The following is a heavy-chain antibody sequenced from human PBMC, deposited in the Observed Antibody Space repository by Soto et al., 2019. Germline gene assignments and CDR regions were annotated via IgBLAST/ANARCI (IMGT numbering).Heavy chain of an antibody. CDR2: IYYSGST. Sequence: SETLSLTCTVSGGSISSGAYYWSWIRQHPGKGLEWIGYIYYSGSTYYNPSLKSRVTISVDTSTNQFSLKLSSVTAADTAVYYCAIYDSSGSRGFQHWGQGTLVTVSS. V-gene: IGHV4-31*03. J-gene: IGHJ1*01. CDR3: AIYDSSGSRGFQH. D-gene: IGHD3-22*01. CDR1: GGSISSGAYY.